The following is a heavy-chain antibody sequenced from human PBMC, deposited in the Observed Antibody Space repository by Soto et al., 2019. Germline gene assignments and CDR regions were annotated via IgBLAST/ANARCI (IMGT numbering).Heavy chain of an antibody. V-gene: IGHV4-59*01. Sequence: SETLSLTCTVSVGSISVYYWSWIRQPPGQALEWIGYIYDSGSPYYNPSLRSRVIISADTSKNQISLKLTSATAADTAVYYCARGVGSSPPRYWGRGTLVTVSS. D-gene: IGHD1-26*01. CDR3: ARGVGSSPPRY. CDR2: IYDSGSP. CDR1: VGSISVYY. J-gene: IGHJ4*02.